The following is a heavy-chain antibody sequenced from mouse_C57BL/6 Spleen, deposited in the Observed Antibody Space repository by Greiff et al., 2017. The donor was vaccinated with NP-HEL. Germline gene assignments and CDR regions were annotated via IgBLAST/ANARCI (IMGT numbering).Heavy chain of an antibody. J-gene: IGHJ4*01. V-gene: IGHV1-85*01. CDR1: GYTFTSYD. CDR2: IYPRDGST. Sequence: LEESGPELVKPGASVKLSCKASGYTFTSYDINWVKQRPGQGLEWIGWIYPRDGSTKYIEKFKGKATLTVDTSSSTAYMMLHSLTSEDSAVYFCSKRSLYDMDYWGQGTSVTVSS. CDR3: SKRSLYDMDY.